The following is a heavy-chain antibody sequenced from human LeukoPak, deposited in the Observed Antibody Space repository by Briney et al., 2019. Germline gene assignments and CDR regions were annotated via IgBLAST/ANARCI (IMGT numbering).Heavy chain of an antibody. V-gene: IGHV4-59*01. D-gene: IGHD3-22*01. J-gene: IGHJ3*02. Sequence: SETLSLTCTVSGGSISSYYWSWIRQPPGKGLEWIGYIYYSGSTNYNPSLKSRVTISVDTSKNQFSLKLSSVTAADTGVYYCARVITMIVVPGAFDIWGQGTMVTVSS. CDR3: ARVITMIVVPGAFDI. CDR2: IYYSGST. CDR1: GGSISSYY.